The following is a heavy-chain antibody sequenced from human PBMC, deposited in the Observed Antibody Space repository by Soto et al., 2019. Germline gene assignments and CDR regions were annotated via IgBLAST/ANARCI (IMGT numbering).Heavy chain of an antibody. Sequence: EVQLVESGGGLVKPGGSLRLSCAASGFTFSSCSVNWVRQAPGKGLEWVSSISSGSRYIYYADSVKGRFTISRDNAKTSLYVQMNSRTAEGTGVYYCASDIVGTNRGFDYGGQGTGVTVSS. J-gene: IGHJ4*02. CDR1: GFTFSSCS. CDR2: ISSGSRYI. CDR3: ASDIVGTNRGFDY. D-gene: IGHD1-26*01. V-gene: IGHV3-21*01.